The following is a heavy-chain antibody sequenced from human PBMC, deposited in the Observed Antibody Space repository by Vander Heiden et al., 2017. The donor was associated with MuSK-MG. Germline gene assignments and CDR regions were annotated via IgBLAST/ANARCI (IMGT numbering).Heavy chain of an antibody. CDR2: IYSGGST. D-gene: IGHD2-2*02. J-gene: IGHJ4*02. CDR1: GFTVSSNY. CDR3: ARLDYCSSTSCYNKEYYFDY. V-gene: IGHV3-53*01. Sequence: EVQLVESGGGLIQPGGSLRLSCAASGFTVSSNYMSWVRQAPGKGLEWVSVIYSGGSTYYADSVKGRFTIARDNSKNTLYLQRNSLRAEETAVYYCARLDYCSSTSCYNKEYYFDYWGQGTLVTVSS.